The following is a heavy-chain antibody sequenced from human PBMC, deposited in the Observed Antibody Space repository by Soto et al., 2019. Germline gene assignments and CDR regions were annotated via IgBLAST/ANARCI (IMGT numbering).Heavy chain of an antibody. CDR2: ISYDGSNK. V-gene: IGHV3-30*18. D-gene: IGHD2-21*02. CDR3: AKDSRIVVVTAPYDY. J-gene: IGHJ4*02. CDR1: GFTFSSYG. Sequence: QVQLVESGGGVVQPGRSLRLSCAASGFTFSSYGMHWFCQAPGKGLEWVAVISYDGSNKYYADSVKGRFTISRDNSKNPLYLQMNSLRAEDTAVYYCAKDSRIVVVTAPYDYRGQGTLVTVSS.